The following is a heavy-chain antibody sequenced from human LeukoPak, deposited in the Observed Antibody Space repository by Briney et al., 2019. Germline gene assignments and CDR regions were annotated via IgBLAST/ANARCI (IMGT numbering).Heavy chain of an antibody. CDR1: GGSISSYY. J-gene: IGHJ5*02. D-gene: IGHD2/OR15-2a*01. V-gene: IGHV4-4*07. Sequence: PSETLSLTCTVSGGSISSYYWSWIRQPAGKGLEWIGLIYTSGSTNYNPSLKSRVTMSVDTSKNQFSLKLTSVTAADTAVYYCARDLGVLPYNWFDPWGQGTLVTVSS. CDR3: ARDLGVLPYNWFDP. CDR2: IYTSGST.